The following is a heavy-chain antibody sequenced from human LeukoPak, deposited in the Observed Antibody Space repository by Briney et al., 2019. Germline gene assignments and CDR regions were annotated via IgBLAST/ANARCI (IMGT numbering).Heavy chain of an antibody. CDR3: ASTTVTAFGDY. D-gene: IGHD4-17*01. CDR1: GFTFDDYG. CDR2: ISYDGSNK. V-gene: IGHV3-30*03. J-gene: IGHJ4*02. Sequence: GGSLRLSCAASGFTFDDYGMSWVRQAPGKGLEWVAVISYDGSNKYYADSVKGRFTISRDNSKNTLYLQMNSLRAEDTAVYYCASTTVTAFGDYWGQGTLVTVSS.